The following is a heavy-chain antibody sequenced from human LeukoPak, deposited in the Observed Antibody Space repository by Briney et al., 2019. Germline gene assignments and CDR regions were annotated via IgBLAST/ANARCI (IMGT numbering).Heavy chain of an antibody. CDR1: GYSFTSYW. CDR2: IYGDESET. V-gene: IGHV5-51*01. D-gene: IGHD3-22*01. Sequence: GESLKISCKGSGYSFTSYWIGWVRQMPGRGLEWMGIIYGDESETRYSPSFQGQVTISADKSISTAYLQWSSLKASDTAMYYCARAGGPDTAMVYKTYYYDSSGEKPFDYWGQGTLVTVSS. CDR3: ARAGGPDTAMVYKTYYYDSSGEKPFDY. J-gene: IGHJ4*02.